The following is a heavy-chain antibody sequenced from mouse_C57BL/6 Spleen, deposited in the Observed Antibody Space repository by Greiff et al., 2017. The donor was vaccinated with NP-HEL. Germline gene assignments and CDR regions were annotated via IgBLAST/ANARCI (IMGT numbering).Heavy chain of an antibody. CDR2: IWTGGGT. V-gene: IGHV2-9-1*01. D-gene: IGHD2-3*01. CDR3: ARTEGDGYYVYFDY. Sequence: QVQLKESGPGLVAPSQSLSITCTVSGFSLTSYAISWVRQPPGKGLEWLGVIWTGGGTNYNSALKSSLSISKDNSKSQVFLKMNSLQTDDTARYYCARTEGDGYYVYFDYWGQGTTLTVSS. J-gene: IGHJ2*01. CDR1: GFSLTSYA.